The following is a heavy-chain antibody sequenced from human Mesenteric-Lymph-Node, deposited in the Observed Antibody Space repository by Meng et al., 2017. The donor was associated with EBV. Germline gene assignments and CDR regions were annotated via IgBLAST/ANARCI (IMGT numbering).Heavy chain of an antibody. CDR3: ARAPNDYGDY. CDR1: GFTFSSYS. V-gene: IGHV3-21*01. Sequence: VQLGESGGGLVKPGGALRLSCAASGFTFSSYSMNWVRQAPGKGLEWVSSISSSSSYIYYADSVKGRFTISRDNAKNSLYLQMNSLRAEDTAVYYCARAPNDYGDYWGQGTLVTVSS. CDR2: ISSSSSYI. J-gene: IGHJ4*02.